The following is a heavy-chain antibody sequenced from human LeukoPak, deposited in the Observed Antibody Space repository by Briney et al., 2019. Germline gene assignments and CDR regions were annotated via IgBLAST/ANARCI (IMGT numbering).Heavy chain of an antibody. Sequence: GGSLRLSCAASGFTFSNYAMSWVRQAPGKGLEWVSGISWNSGSIGYADSVKGRFTISRDNAKNSLYLQMNSLRAEDTALYYCAKDQYGGNPSTAFDIWGQGTMVTVSS. J-gene: IGHJ3*02. V-gene: IGHV3-9*01. CDR3: AKDQYGGNPSTAFDI. D-gene: IGHD4-23*01. CDR2: ISWNSGSI. CDR1: GFTFSNYA.